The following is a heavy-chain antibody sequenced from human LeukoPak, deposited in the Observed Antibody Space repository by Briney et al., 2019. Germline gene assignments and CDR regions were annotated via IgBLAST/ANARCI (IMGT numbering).Heavy chain of an antibody. Sequence: GGSLRLSCVASGFSFNTFGMLWVRQAPGEGLEWVAVIGYDGSTEYYADSVKGRFTISRDNSKNTLHLQTNSLRAEDTGVYYCAKEYSSGRIDYWGQGTLFTVSS. J-gene: IGHJ4*02. CDR2: IGYDGSTE. D-gene: IGHD6-19*01. CDR1: GFSFNTFG. CDR3: AKEYSSGRIDY. V-gene: IGHV3-30*02.